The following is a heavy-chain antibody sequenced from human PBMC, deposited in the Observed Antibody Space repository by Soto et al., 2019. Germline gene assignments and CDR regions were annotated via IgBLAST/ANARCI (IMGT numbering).Heavy chain of an antibody. J-gene: IGHJ4*02. D-gene: IGHD3-10*01. CDR3: AKDGPPTNKWFTYFDS. Sequence: EVQLLESGGGLVQPGGSLRLSCAASGFTFNSYVISWVRLAPGKGLEWVAGLTGSGAAHYYADSVKDRFTISRDSSKNTVFLQMYSLRLEDSATYYCAKDGPPTNKWFTYFDSWGQGTTVTVSS. CDR2: LTGSGAAH. V-gene: IGHV3-23*01. CDR1: GFTFNSYV.